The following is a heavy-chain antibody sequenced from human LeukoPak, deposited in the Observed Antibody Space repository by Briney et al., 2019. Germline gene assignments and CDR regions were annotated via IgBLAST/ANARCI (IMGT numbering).Heavy chain of an antibody. D-gene: IGHD6-13*01. CDR3: ARGGIAAAGPVPFDY. J-gene: IGHJ4*02. V-gene: IGHV3-33*01. Sequence: ERSLRLSCAASGFTFSSYGMHWVRQAPGKGLEWVAVIWYDGSNKYYADSVKGRFTISRDNSKNTLYLQMNSLRAEDTAVYYCARGGIAAAGPVPFDYWGQGTLVTVSS. CDR2: IWYDGSNK. CDR1: GFTFSSYG.